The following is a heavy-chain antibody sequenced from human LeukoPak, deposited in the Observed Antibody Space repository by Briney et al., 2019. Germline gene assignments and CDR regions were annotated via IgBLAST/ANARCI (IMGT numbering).Heavy chain of an antibody. CDR3: ARVGCSSTSCFDILTGYYFGAFDI. Sequence: SVKVSCKASGGTFSSYAISWVRQAPGQGLEWTGGIIPIFVTANYAQKFQGRVTITTDESTSTAYMELSSLRSEDTAVYYCARVGCSSTSCFDILTGYYFGAFDIWGQGTMVTVSS. J-gene: IGHJ3*02. D-gene: IGHD3-9*01. V-gene: IGHV1-69*05. CDR2: IIPIFVTA. CDR1: GGTFSSYA.